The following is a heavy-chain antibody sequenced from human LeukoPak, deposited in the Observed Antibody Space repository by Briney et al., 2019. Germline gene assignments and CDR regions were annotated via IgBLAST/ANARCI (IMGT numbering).Heavy chain of an antibody. CDR3: ARGFGVVMGPYYYYGMDV. D-gene: IGHD3-3*01. Sequence: SETLSLTCTVSGGSISSYYWSWIRQPPGKGLEWIGYIYYSGSTNYNPSLKSRVTISVDTSKNQFSLKLSSVTAADTAVYCCARGFGVVMGPYYYYGMDVWGQGTTVTVSS. V-gene: IGHV4-59*01. CDR1: GGSISSYY. J-gene: IGHJ6*02. CDR2: IYYSGST.